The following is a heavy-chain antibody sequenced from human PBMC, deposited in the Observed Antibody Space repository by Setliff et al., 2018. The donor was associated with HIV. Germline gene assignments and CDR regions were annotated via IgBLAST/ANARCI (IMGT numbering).Heavy chain of an antibody. V-gene: IGHV4-61*09. CDR2: IHTSGST. Sequence: PSETLSLTCTVSGGSISTSRYYWGWIRLPAGKGLEWIGQIHTSGSTNYNPSLKSRLTISIDTSKNQFSLKLNSVTATDTAVYYCARGEFYCGTDCYWSSFDYWGQGILVTVSS. CDR3: ARGEFYCGTDCYWSSFDY. D-gene: IGHD2-21*02. CDR1: GGSISTSRYY. J-gene: IGHJ4*02.